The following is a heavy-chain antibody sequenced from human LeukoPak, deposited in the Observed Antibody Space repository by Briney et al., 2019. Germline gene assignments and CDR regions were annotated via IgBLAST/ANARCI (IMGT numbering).Heavy chain of an antibody. J-gene: IGHJ4*02. Sequence: SETLSLTCTVSGGSISSSSYYWGWIRQPPGKGLEWIGSIYYSGSTNYNPSLKSRVTISVDTSKNQFSLKLSSVTAADTAVYYCARERRGGSCRCFDYWGQGTLVTVSS. D-gene: IGHD2-15*01. V-gene: IGHV4-39*07. CDR3: ARERRGGSCRCFDY. CDR1: GGSISSSSYY. CDR2: IYYSGST.